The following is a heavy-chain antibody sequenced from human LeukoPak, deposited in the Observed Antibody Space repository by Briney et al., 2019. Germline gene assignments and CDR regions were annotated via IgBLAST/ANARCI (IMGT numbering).Heavy chain of an antibody. J-gene: IGHJ4*02. Sequence: GGSLRLSCAASGFTFSSYAMSWVRQAPGKGLEWVSAISGSGGSTYYADSVKGRFTISRDNSKNTLYLQMNSLRAEDTAVYYCANDVGLTYYYGSGSAYNFFDYWGQGTLVTVSS. CDR2: ISGSGGST. D-gene: IGHD3-10*01. CDR3: ANDVGLTYYYGSGSAYNFFDY. CDR1: GFTFSSYA. V-gene: IGHV3-23*01.